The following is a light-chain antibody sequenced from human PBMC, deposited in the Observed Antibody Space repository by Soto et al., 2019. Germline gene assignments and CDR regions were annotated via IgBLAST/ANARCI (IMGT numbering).Light chain of an antibody. V-gene: IGKV3-11*01. Sequence: EIVLTQSPATLSLSPGERATLSCRASQSVSSYLAWYQQKPGQAPRLLIYDASTRATGIPARFSGSGSGTDFTLTISSLEPEDFAVYYCPQRSNWPPGFTFGPGTKVDIK. CDR1: QSVSSY. CDR2: DAS. CDR3: PQRSNWPPGFT. J-gene: IGKJ3*01.